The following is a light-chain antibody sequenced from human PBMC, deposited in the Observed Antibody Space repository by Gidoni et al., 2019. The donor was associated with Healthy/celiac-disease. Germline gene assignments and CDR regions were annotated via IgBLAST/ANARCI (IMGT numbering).Light chain of an antibody. CDR3: QQSYPPPLT. V-gene: IGKV1-39*01. CDR1: QSISSY. CDR2: AAS. Sequence: DIQMTQSPSSLSASVGDRVTITCRASQSISSYLNWYQQKPGKAPKLLIYAASSLQSGVPSRFSGSGSGTDFTLTISSLQPEDFATYYCQQSYPPPLTFGGGTKVEIK. J-gene: IGKJ4*01.